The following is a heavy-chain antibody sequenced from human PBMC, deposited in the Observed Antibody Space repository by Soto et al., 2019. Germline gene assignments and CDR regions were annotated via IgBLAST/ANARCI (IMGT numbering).Heavy chain of an antibody. Sequence: GVSLTLSCPASGFTFSNAWMILVRQAPGKGLEWVGRIKSKTDGGTTDYAAPVKGRFTISRDDSKNTLYLQMNSLKTEDTAVYYCTTGIMSTIFGVVIGNWFDPWGQGTLVTV. J-gene: IGHJ5*02. D-gene: IGHD3-3*01. CDR2: IKSKTDGGTT. V-gene: IGHV3-15*01. CDR1: GFTFSNAW. CDR3: TTGIMSTIFGVVIGNWFDP.